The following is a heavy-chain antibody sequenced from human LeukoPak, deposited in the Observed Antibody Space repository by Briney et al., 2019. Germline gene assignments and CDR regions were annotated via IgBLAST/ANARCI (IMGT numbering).Heavy chain of an antibody. CDR3: ARGPFTLLRGPDNWFDP. CDR1: GGTFSSYA. CDR2: IIPIFGTA. V-gene: IGHV1-69*06. J-gene: IGHJ5*02. D-gene: IGHD3-10*01. Sequence: SVKVSCKASGGTFSSYAISWVRQAPGQGLEWMGGIIPIFGTANYAQKFQGRVTIMADKSTSTAYMELSSLRSEDTAVYYCARGPFTLLRGPDNWFDPWGQGALVTVSS.